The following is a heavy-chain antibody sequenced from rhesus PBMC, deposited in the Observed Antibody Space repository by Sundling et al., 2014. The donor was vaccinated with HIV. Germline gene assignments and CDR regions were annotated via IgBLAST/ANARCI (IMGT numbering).Heavy chain of an antibody. CDR3: AKGVGIELLSF. CDR1: GFTFSTYG. J-gene: IGHJ6*01. Sequence: EVQLVETGGGLVQPGGSLKLSCAASGFTFSTYGMNWVRQAPGKGLEWVSGINSGGLRTYYVDSVKGRFTISRDNSKSTVFLQMNSLRVEDTAVYYCAKGVGIELLSFWGQGVVVTVSS. V-gene: IGHV3-103*01. D-gene: IGHD1-1*01. CDR2: INSGGLRT.